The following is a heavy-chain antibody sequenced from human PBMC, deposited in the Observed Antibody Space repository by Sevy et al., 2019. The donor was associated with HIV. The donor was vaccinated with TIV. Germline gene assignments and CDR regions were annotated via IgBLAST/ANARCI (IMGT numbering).Heavy chain of an antibody. J-gene: IGHJ5*02. V-gene: IGHV3-21*01. CDR3: AGGGGSPNWFDP. CDR2: ISSSSSYI. CDR1: GFTFRSYS. Sequence: GESLKISCAASGFTFRSYSMNWVRQAPGKGLEWVSSISSSSSYIYYADSVKGRFTISRDNAKNSLYLQMNSLRAEDTAVYYCAGGGGSPNWFDPWGQGTLVTVSS. D-gene: IGHD2-15*01.